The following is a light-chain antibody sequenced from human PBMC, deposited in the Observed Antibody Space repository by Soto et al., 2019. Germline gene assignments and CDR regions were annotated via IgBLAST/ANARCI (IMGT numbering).Light chain of an antibody. CDR1: QSVLYSSNNKNY. Sequence: DIVMTQSPDSLAVSLGERATINCKSSQSVLYSSNNKNYLAWYQQKPGQHPKLLIYWASTRESGVADRFSGSGSGTCFSFSIRSLQADYVAVYYTQQYYSTPVTFGQGTKLEIK. V-gene: IGKV4-1*01. CDR2: WAS. CDR3: QQYYSTPVT. J-gene: IGKJ2*01.